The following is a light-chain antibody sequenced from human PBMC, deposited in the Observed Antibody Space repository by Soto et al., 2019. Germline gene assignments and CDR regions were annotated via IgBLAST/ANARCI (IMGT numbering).Light chain of an antibody. V-gene: IGKV1-5*01. CDR1: QSISSW. Sequence: DIQMTQSPCTLSASVGDRVTITCRASQSISSWLAWYQQKPGKAPKLLIFDASSLESGVPSRFSGGGSGTEFTLTISSLQPDDFATYYCQQYNSYTFGQGTKVDIK. CDR2: DAS. J-gene: IGKJ2*01. CDR3: QQYNSYT.